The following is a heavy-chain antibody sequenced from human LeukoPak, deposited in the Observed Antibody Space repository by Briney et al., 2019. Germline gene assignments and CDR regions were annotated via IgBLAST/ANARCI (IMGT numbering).Heavy chain of an antibody. Sequence: SETLSLTCAVSGGSISSSNWWSWVRQPPGKGLEWIGEIYHSGSTNYNPSLKSRVTISVDKSKNQFSLKLSSVTAADTAVYYCARDLRRPAAHDAFDIWGQGTMVTVSS. CDR1: GGSISSSNW. CDR2: IYHSGST. CDR3: ARDLRRPAAHDAFDI. V-gene: IGHV4-4*02. J-gene: IGHJ3*02.